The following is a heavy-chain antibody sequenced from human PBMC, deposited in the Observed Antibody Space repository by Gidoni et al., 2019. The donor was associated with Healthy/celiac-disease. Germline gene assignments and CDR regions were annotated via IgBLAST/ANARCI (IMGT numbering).Heavy chain of an antibody. CDR1: GFTFSSHG. V-gene: IGHV3-33*01. CDR2: IWYDGSNK. D-gene: IGHD4-17*01. J-gene: IGHJ3*02. Sequence: QVQLVESGGGVVQPGRSLSISCAAPGFTFSSHGMHWVRQAPGKGLEWVAVIWYDGSNKYYADSVKGRFTISRDNSKNTLYLQMNSLRAEDTAVYYCARDLGMTTVVTDAFDIWGQGTRVTVSS. CDR3: ARDLGMTTVVTDAFDI.